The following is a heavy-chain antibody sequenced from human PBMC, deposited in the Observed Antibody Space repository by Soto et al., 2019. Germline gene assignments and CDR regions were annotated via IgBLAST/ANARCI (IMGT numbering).Heavy chain of an antibody. CDR1: GGSISSYY. Sequence: TLSLTCTVSGGSISSYYWSWIRQPAGKGLEWIGRIYTSGSTNYNPSLKSRVTMSVDTSKNQFSLKLSSVTAADTAVYYCARDYYDFWSGYSQDYWGQGTLVTVSS. V-gene: IGHV4-4*07. CDR3: ARDYYDFWSGYSQDY. J-gene: IGHJ4*02. D-gene: IGHD3-3*01. CDR2: IYTSGST.